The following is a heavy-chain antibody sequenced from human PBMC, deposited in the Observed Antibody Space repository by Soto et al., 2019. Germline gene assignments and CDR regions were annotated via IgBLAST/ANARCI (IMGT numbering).Heavy chain of an antibody. D-gene: IGHD3-10*01. J-gene: IGHJ6*02. V-gene: IGHV1-2*02. CDR2: INPKFGDT. CDR1: GYTFTSYY. CDR3: ARNMDYCYGPGSGNGHGF. Sequence: QVQLVQSGAEMKEPGDSVRVSCEASGYTFTSYYIHWVRQAPGQGLEWMGWINPKFGDTTYAQDFQGRVSMTRDMSISTVYMELSRLTSDDTAIYYCARNMDYCYGPGSGNGHGFWGQGTTVTVFS.